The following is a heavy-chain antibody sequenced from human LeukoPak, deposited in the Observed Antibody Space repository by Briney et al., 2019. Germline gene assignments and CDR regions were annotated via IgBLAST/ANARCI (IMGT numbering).Heavy chain of an antibody. CDR3: ASPLGTGDAFDI. CDR1: GFTFDDYA. D-gene: IGHD1-14*01. J-gene: IGHJ3*02. CDR2: INSDGSST. V-gene: IGHV3-74*01. Sequence: GGSLRLSCAASGFTFDDYAMHWVRQAPGKGLVWVSRINSDGSSTSYADSVKGRFTISRDNAKNTLYLQMNSLRAEDTAVYYCASPLGTGDAFDIWGQGTMVTVSS.